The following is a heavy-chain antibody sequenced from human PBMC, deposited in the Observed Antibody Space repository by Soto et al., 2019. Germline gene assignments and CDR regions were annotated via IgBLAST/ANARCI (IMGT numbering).Heavy chain of an antibody. CDR2: IGSGGDT. CDR1: GFTLSSYD. V-gene: IGHV3-13*01. D-gene: IGHD3-9*01. J-gene: IGHJ6*02. Sequence: EVQLVESGGGLVQPGGSLRLSCAASGFTLSSYDIHWVRQATGEGLAWVSGIGSGGDTHYADSVKGRFIISREDGKNSLYLQMNHLRVGDTAVYYCTRKTPPTGMEVWGQGATVTVSS. CDR3: TRKTPPTGMEV.